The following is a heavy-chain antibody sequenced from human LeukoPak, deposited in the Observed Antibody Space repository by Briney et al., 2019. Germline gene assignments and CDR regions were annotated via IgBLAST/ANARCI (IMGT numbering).Heavy chain of an antibody. CDR1: GYTFTSYG. Sequence: ASVKVSCKASGYTFTSYGIIWVRQAPGQGLEWMGWISAYNGNTNYAQKLQGRVTMTTDTSTSTAYMELRSLRSDDTAVYYCARYGSYYYDSSGYYSFDYWGQGTLVTVSS. CDR2: ISAYNGNT. J-gene: IGHJ4*02. D-gene: IGHD3-22*01. V-gene: IGHV1-18*01. CDR3: ARYGSYYYDSSGYYSFDY.